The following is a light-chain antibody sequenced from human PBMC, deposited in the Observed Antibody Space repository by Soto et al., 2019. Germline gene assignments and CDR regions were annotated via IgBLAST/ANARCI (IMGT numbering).Light chain of an antibody. V-gene: IGLV1-40*01. J-gene: IGLJ3*02. CDR2: RYT. CDR3: HSYDSSLSGWV. Sequence: QSVLTQPPSVSGAPGQRVTISCTGSSSNIGAGFDLHWYQQLPGTAPKVLIYRYTNRPSGVPDRFSGSKSGTSASLDITGLQAEDEADYYCHSYDSSLSGWVFGGGTKSPS. CDR1: SSNIGAGFD.